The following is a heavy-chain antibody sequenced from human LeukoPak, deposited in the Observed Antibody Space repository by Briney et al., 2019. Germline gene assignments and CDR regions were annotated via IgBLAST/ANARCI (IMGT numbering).Heavy chain of an antibody. CDR1: GFTFSDYY. CDR2: ISSSGSTI. CDR3: ASRRCGYSGYDLVFIADY. D-gene: IGHD5-12*01. J-gene: IGHJ4*02. V-gene: IGHV3-11*01. Sequence: GGSLRLSCAASGFTFSDYYMSWIRQAPGKGLEWVSYISSSGSTIYYADSVKGRFTISRDNAKNSLYLQMNSLRAEDTAVYYCASRRCGYSGYDLVFIADYWGQGTLVTVSS.